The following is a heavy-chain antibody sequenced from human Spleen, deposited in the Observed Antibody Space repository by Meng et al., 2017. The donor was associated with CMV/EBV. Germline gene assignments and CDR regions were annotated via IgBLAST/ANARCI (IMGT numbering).Heavy chain of an antibody. CDR1: GVSLRHYW. CDR3: VKDFPGDCYPLCYYFSHGMDV. V-gene: IGHV3-7*04. J-gene: IGHJ6*02. CDR2: IKEDGSEQ. Sequence: GGSLRLSCAVSGVSLRHYWMSWVRQAPGKGPEWVANIKEDGSEQYYVDSVKGRFTISRDNSKNTLYLQMNSLRVDDTAVYYCVKDFPGDCYPLCYYFSHGMDVWGQGTTVTVSS. D-gene: IGHD2-21*01.